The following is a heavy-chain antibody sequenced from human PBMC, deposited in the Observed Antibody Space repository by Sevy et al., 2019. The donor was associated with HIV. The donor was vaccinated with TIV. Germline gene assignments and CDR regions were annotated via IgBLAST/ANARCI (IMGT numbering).Heavy chain of an antibody. CDR3: VKGLGMVRGGLLGDDV. V-gene: IGHV3-30*02. CDR2: IRYDGSTR. J-gene: IGHJ3*01. D-gene: IGHD3-10*01. CDR1: GFTFRSYG. Sequence: GGSLRLSCAASGFTFRSYGMHWVRQAPGKGLEWVTFIRYDGSTRYYADSVKGRFTVSRDNCKNTLYLQMNSLRVEDTAVYYCVKGLGMVRGGLLGDDVWGEGRMVAVS.